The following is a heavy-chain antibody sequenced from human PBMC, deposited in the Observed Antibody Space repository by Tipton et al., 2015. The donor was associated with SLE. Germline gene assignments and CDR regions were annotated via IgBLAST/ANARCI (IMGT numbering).Heavy chain of an antibody. CDR2: IYSSGST. CDR1: GGYIICYY. CDR3: ARADAGYYNGLDV. Sequence: TLSLTCTVSGGYIICYYWSWIRQSPGQGLEWIGYIYSSGSTKNNPSLKSRVTMSVDTSKRQVSLNLISVTAADTALYYCARADAGYYNGLDVWGQGATVTVSS. V-gene: IGHV4-4*08. J-gene: IGHJ6*02.